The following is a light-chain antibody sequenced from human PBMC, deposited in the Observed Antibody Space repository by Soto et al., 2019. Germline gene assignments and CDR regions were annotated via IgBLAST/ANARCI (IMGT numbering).Light chain of an antibody. Sequence: DIQMTQSPSSVSASVGDRVTITCRASQGISSCLAWYQQKPGKAPKLLIYSASSLHSGVPSRFSGNRSGTDFTLTISSLQSEDFAVYYCQQYNSWPLTFGRGTKVDIK. CDR1: QGISSC. V-gene: IGKV1-12*01. CDR2: SAS. CDR3: QQYNSWPLT. J-gene: IGKJ4*01.